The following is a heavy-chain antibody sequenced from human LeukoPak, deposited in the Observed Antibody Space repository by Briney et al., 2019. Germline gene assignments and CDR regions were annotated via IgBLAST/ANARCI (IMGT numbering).Heavy chain of an antibody. J-gene: IGHJ4*02. CDR1: GYTFTSYD. V-gene: IGHV1-2*02. Sequence: ASVKVSCKASGYTFTSYDINWVRQAPGQGLEWMGWINPNSGGTNYAQKFQGRVTMTRDTSISTAYMELSRLRSDDTAVYYCATPSSTILAEAIRGYYDSSGYYYYFDYWGQGTLVTVSS. CDR3: ATPSSTILAEAIRGYYDSSGYYYYFDY. CDR2: INPNSGGT. D-gene: IGHD3-22*01.